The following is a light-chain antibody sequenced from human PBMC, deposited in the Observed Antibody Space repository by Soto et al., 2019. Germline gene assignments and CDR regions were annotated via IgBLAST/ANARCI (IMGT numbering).Light chain of an antibody. V-gene: IGKV3-20*01. Sequence: EIVLTQSPCTLSLSPGETATLSCSASQSVSSTYLAWYQQKPGQAPRLLIYGASSRATGTPDRFSGSGSGTDFTLTISRLEPEDSAVYYCQQYGSSPPTFGQGTKVDIK. CDR2: GAS. CDR1: QSVSSTY. CDR3: QQYGSSPPT. J-gene: IGKJ1*01.